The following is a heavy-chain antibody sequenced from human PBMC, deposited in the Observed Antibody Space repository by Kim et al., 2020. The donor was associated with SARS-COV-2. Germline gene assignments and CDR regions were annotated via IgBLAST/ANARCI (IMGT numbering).Heavy chain of an antibody. CDR3: ARLRGSYDY. V-gene: IGHV3-48*03. Sequence: YSADSVKGRFTNSRDNARNSLYLQMNILRAEDTAVYYCARLRGSYDYWGQGTLVTVSS. D-gene: IGHD1-26*01. J-gene: IGHJ4*02.